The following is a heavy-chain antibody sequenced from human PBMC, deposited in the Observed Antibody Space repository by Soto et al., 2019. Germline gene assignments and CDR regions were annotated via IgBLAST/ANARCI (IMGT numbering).Heavy chain of an antibody. V-gene: IGHV3-30*04. D-gene: IGHD6-19*01. CDR2: ISDNGGKK. CDR3: ARARNASDWSNYYSGMYV. J-gene: IGHJ6*02. Sequence: QVQLVESGGGVVQPGGSLRLSCAASGLTFSNNAMHWVRQAPDKGLEWVALISDNGGKKYHADSVKGRFTVSRDNSKNTLYLQMNSLRTEDAAVYYCARARNASDWSNYYSGMYVWGQGTTVTVSS. CDR1: GLTFSNNA.